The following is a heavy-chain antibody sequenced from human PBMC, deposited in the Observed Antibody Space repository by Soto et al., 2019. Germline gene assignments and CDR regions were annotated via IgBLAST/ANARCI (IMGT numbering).Heavy chain of an antibody. D-gene: IGHD5-18*01. V-gene: IGHV3-23*01. Sequence: EVQLLESGGGLVQPGGSLRLSCAASGFTFSNYAMSWVRQAPGKGLEWVSAIRGSGVGTYYADSVEGRFTIFRDNSKNTLYLHMNSLRAEDTAVYYCAKGYSYGSWGQGTLVTVSS. J-gene: IGHJ5*02. CDR2: IRGSGVGT. CDR1: GFTFSNYA. CDR3: AKGYSYGS.